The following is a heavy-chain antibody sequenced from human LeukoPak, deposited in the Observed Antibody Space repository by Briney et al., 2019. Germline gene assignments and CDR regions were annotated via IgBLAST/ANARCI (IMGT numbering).Heavy chain of an antibody. V-gene: IGHV4-61*02. CDR2: IYTSGST. CDR3: ARRRFVRGPDVVHPFDD. Sequence: SETLSLTCTVAGGSVSSGSYYWGWIRQPAGKGLEWIGLIYTSGSTHYHPSLKSRVTISVDTSKTQFSLKLSSVTAADTAVYYCARRRFVRGPDVVHPFDDWGQGTLVTVSS. D-gene: IGHD2-8*01. CDR1: GGSVSSGSYY. J-gene: IGHJ4*02.